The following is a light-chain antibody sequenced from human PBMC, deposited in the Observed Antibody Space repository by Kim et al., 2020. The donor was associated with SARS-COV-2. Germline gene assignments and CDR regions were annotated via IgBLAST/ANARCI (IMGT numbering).Light chain of an antibody. Sequence: GQSITISCTGTSSDIGGYNYVSWYQQHPGKAPKVMICDVSERPSGVSNRFSGSKSGNTASLTISGLQAEDEADYYCSSYTSSSTWVFGGGTQLTVL. CDR3: SSYTSSSTWV. CDR2: DVS. V-gene: IGLV2-14*03. J-gene: IGLJ3*02. CDR1: SSDIGGYNY.